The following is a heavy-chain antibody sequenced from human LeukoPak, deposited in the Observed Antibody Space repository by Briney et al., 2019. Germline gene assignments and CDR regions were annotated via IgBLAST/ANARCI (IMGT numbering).Heavy chain of an antibody. CDR1: GASISSSSYY. CDR2: IYYSGST. D-gene: IGHD3-16*02. V-gene: IGHV4-39*01. J-gene: IGHJ4*02. CDR3: ARLTFGGVIVRTKYYFDY. Sequence: SETLSLTCTVFGASISSSSYYWGWIRQPPGKGLEWIGSIYYSGSTYYNPSLKSRVTISVDTSKNQFSLKLSSVTAADTAVYYCARLTFGGVIVRTKYYFDYWGQGTLVTVSS.